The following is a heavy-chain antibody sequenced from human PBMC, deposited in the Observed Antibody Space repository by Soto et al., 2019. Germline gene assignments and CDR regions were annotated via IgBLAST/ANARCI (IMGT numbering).Heavy chain of an antibody. CDR2: FDPEDGET. D-gene: IGHD3-22*01. V-gene: IGHV1-24*01. CDR3: ATVPYYYDSSGLYYFDY. J-gene: IGHJ4*02. Sequence: ASVKVSFKVSGYTLTELSMHWVRQAPGKGLEWMGGFDPEDGETIYAQKFQGRVTMTEDTSTDTAYMELSSLRSEDTAVYYCATVPYYYDSSGLYYFDYWGQGTLVTVSS. CDR1: GYTLTELS.